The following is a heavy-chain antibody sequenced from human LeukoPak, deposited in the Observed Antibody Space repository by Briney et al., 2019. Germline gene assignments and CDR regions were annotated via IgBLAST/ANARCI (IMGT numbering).Heavy chain of an antibody. J-gene: IGHJ6*02. CDR1: GYTFTSHD. Sequence: ASVKVSCKASGYTFTSHDISWVRQAPGQGLEWMGWISAYNGNTNYAQKFHDRVTMTTDTSTSTAYMELRSLRSDATAVYYCARLPAAPYYGMDVWGQGTTVTVSS. CDR3: ARLPAAPYYGMDV. D-gene: IGHD2-2*01. V-gene: IGHV1-18*01. CDR2: ISAYNGNT.